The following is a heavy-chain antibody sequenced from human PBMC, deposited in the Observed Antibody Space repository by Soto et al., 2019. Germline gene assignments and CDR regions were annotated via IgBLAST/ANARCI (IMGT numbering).Heavy chain of an antibody. CDR2: IYHSGII. CDR3: ARDYDYFYDSSNLPYRPFEA. CDR1: VYSISSGYY. D-gene: IGHD3-22*01. V-gene: IGHV4-38-2*02. J-gene: IGHJ5*02. Sequence: SETLSLTCTVSVYSISSGYYWGWIRQPPGKGLEWVGSIYHSGIIYYNPSLKSRVTISVDTSKNQFSLELTSVTAADTAVYYCARDYDYFYDSSNLPYRPFEAWGQGALGTVSS.